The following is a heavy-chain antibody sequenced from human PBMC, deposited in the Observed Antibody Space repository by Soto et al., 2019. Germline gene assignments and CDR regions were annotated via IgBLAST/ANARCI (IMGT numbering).Heavy chain of an antibody. CDR3: ARGWFGPDV. Sequence: EVQLVESGGGLVQPGGPLRLSCAAAEFTFSRRSVHWVRQAPGKGLVWVSGVDKVGTDSTYADSVKGRFTSSRDNAKNTVYLQMNSLRVEDTAVYYCARGWFGPDVWGKGTTVTVSS. D-gene: IGHD3-10*01. J-gene: IGHJ6*03. V-gene: IGHV3-74*01. CDR2: VDKVGTDS. CDR1: EFTFSRRS.